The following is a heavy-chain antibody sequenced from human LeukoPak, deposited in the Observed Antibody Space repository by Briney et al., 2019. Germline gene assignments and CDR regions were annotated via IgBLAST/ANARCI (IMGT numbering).Heavy chain of an antibody. CDR2: IIPIFGTA. CDR3: ARVGPGDFWSGYYYYMDV. D-gene: IGHD3-3*01. J-gene: IGHJ6*03. CDR1: GGTFSSYA. Sequence: GASVKVSCKASGGTFSSYAISWVRQAPGQGLEWMGGIIPIFGTANYAQKFQGRVTITTDESTSTAYMELSSLRSEDTAVYYCARVGPGDFWSGYYYYMDVWGKGTTVTVSS. V-gene: IGHV1-69*05.